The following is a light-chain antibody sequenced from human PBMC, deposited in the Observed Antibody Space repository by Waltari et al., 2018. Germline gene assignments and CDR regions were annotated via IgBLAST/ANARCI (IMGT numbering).Light chain of an antibody. Sequence: QLVLTQSPSASASLGASVKLTCTLDSGHSSNIVAWLQQHPAKGPRYLMKVNSDGRHSKGDGIPDRFSGSSSGAERYLTISSVQSEDEADYYCETGGHGTWVFGGGTKLTVL. V-gene: IGLV4-69*02. CDR3: ETGGHGTWV. CDR2: VNSDGRH. CDR1: SGHSSNI. J-gene: IGLJ3*02.